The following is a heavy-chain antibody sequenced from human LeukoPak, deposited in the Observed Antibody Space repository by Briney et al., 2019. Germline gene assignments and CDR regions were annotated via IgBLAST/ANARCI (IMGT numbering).Heavy chain of an antibody. J-gene: IGHJ4*02. CDR2: ISSSGSTI. D-gene: IGHD2-2*01. V-gene: IGHV3-11*04. CDR1: GFTFSDYY. CDR3: ARDIRVVVPAAPDY. Sequence: GGSLRLSCAASGFTFSDYYMSWIRQAPGKGLEWVSYISSSGSTIYYADSVQGRFTISRDNAKNSLYLQMNSLRAEDTAVYYCARDIRVVVPAAPDYWGQGTLVTVSS.